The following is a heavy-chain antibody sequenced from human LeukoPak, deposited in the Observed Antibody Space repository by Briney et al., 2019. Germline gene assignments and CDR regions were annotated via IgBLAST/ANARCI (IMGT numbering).Heavy chain of an antibody. CDR2: IYTSGST. Sequence: KPSETLSLTCTVSGGSISSGSYYWSWIRQPAGKGLEWIGRIYTSGSTNYNPSLKSRVTISVDTSKNQFSLKLSSVTAADTAVYYCAGDYPCGTCDAFDIWGQGTMVTVSS. CDR3: AGDYPCGTCDAFDI. CDR1: GGSISSGSYY. J-gene: IGHJ3*02. V-gene: IGHV4-61*02. D-gene: IGHD1-26*01.